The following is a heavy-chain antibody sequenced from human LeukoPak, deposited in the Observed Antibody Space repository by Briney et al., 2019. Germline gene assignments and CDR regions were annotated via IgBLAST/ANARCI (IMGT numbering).Heavy chain of an antibody. Sequence: ASVKVSCKASGYTFTHYYIYWVRQAPGQGLEWMGWINPNSGGTNYAQKFLGRVTMTRDTSISTAYMELSSLRPDDTAVYYRARDTSGGPYNYFHPWVQGTLVTVSS. CDR1: GYTFTHYY. CDR3: ARDTSGGPYNYFHP. CDR2: INPNSGGT. V-gene: IGHV1-2*02. J-gene: IGHJ5*02. D-gene: IGHD6-25*01.